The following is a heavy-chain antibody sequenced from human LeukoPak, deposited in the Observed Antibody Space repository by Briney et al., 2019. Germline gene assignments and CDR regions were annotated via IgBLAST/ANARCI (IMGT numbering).Heavy chain of an antibody. CDR3: ARDSPVGGWPNGLWYFDL. CDR1: GYTFTSYD. J-gene: IGHJ2*01. V-gene: IGHV1-8*01. Sequence: ASVKVSCKASGYTFTSYDINWVRQTTGQGLKWMGWMNPNSGNTGYAQKFQGRVTMTRNTSISTAYMELSSLRSEDTAVYYCARDSPVGGWPNGLWYFDLWGRGTLVTVSS. CDR2: MNPNSGNT. D-gene: IGHD6-19*01.